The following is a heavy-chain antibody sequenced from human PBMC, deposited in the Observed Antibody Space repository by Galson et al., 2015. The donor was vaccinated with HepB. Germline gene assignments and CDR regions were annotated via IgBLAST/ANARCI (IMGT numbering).Heavy chain of an antibody. CDR1: GSTFTSYY. Sequence: SVKVSCKASGSTFTSYYMHWVRQAPGQGLEWMGIINPSGGSTSYAQKFQGRVTMTRDTSTSTVYMELSSLRSEDTAVYYCAREGLSVDRPIDYWGQGTLGTVSS. J-gene: IGHJ4*02. CDR2: INPSGGST. D-gene: IGHD4-23*01. CDR3: AREGLSVDRPIDY. V-gene: IGHV1-46*03.